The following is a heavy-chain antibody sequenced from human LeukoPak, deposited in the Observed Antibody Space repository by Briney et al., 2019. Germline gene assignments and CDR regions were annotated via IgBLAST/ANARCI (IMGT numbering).Heavy chain of an antibody. CDR3: ARTTMVRGVNYYYGMDV. J-gene: IGHJ6*02. D-gene: IGHD3-10*01. CDR1: GYTFTSYG. Sequence: GASVKVSCKASGYTFTSYGISWVRQAPGQGLEWMGWISAYNGNTNYAQKLQGRVTMTTDTSTSTAYMELRSLRSDDTAVYYCARTTMVRGVNYYYGMDVWGQGTTVTVSS. V-gene: IGHV1-18*01. CDR2: ISAYNGNT.